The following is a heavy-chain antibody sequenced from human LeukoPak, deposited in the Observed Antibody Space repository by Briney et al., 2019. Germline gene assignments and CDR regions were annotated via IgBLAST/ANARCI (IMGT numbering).Heavy chain of an antibody. V-gene: IGHV3-15*01. CDR3: TTVQRGGGSFDY. J-gene: IGHJ4*02. CDR1: GFTFSSYA. CDR2: IKSKIDGGTT. D-gene: IGHD1-1*01. Sequence: GGSLRLSCAASGFTFSSYAMTWDRQAPGRGLEWVGRIKSKIDGGTTDYAAPVKGRFTISRDDSKNTLYLQMNSLKTEDTAVYYCTTVQRGGGSFDYWGQGTLVTVSS.